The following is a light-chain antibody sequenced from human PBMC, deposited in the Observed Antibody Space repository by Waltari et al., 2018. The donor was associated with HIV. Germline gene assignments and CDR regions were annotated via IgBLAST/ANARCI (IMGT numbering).Light chain of an antibody. CDR1: SNNVGYQG. J-gene: IGLJ3*02. CDR3: SAWDSSLSAWV. Sequence: QAGLSQPPSVSKGLRQTATLTCTGNSNNVGYQGAAWLQQHQGHPPKLLSYRNNNRPSGSSERLSADRSGNTASLTITGLQPEDEADYYCSAWDSSLSAWVFGGGTKLTVL. V-gene: IGLV10-54*01. CDR2: RNN.